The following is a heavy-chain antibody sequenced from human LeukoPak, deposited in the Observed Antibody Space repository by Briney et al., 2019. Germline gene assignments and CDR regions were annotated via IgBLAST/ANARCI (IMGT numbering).Heavy chain of an antibody. CDR2: INPSGGST. V-gene: IGHV1-46*01. Sequence: ASVKVSCKASGYTFTSYYMHWVRQAPGQGLEWMGIINPSGGSTSYAQKFQGRVTMTRDTSTSTVYMELSSLRSEDTAVYYRARDGDQYYYDSSGYYLWWGQGTLVTVSS. CDR1: GYTFTSYY. CDR3: ARDGDQYYYDSSGYYLW. D-gene: IGHD3-22*01. J-gene: IGHJ4*02.